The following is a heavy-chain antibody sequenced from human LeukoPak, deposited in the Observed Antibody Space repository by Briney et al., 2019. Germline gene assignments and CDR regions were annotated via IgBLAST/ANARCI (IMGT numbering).Heavy chain of an antibody. D-gene: IGHD3-3*01. V-gene: IGHV4-30-4*02. CDR1: GGSISSGDYY. CDR3: ARDDGGC. Sequence: PSETLSLTCTVSGGSISSGDYYWRWLRQPPGKGLEWIAYIYYSGSTYYNPSLKSRVTISVDTSKNQCSLKLSSVTAADTAVDYCARDDGGCWGQGTLVTVSS. J-gene: IGHJ4*02. CDR2: IYYSGST.